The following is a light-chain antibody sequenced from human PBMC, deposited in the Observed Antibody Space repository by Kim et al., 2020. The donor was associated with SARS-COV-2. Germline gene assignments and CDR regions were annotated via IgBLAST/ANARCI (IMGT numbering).Light chain of an antibody. J-gene: IGKJ1*01. V-gene: IGKV3D-15*01. CDR3: QQHYNWPRA. CDR2: ETS. CDR1: QSIDGN. Sequence: EIVMTQSPAILSVSPGERATLSCRASQSIDGNLAWYQQKPGQAPRVLIYETSTRATGIPARFSGGGSGTEFTLTISSLQSEDFAVYYCQQHYNWPRAFGQGTKVDIK.